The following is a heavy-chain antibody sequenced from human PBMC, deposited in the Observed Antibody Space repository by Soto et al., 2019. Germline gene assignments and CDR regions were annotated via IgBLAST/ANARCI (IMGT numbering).Heavy chain of an antibody. CDR3: ARALGTGTDF. CDR1: GDSISSSNL. Sequence: QVQLQESGPGLVKPSGTLSLTCAVSGDSISSSNLWSWVRQAPGKGLEWIGAMYHSGATTYNPSLKSRATISVHPSKHHFSLKLTSVTAADTAVYCCARALGTGTDFWGRGTLVTVAS. D-gene: IGHD1-1*01. CDR2: MYHSGAT. J-gene: IGHJ4*02. V-gene: IGHV4-4*01.